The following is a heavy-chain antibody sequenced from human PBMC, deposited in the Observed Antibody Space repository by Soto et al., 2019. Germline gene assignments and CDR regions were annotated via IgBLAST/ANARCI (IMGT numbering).Heavy chain of an antibody. V-gene: IGHV2-5*02. CDR1: GFSLSTSGVG. J-gene: IGHJ4*02. CDR3: ALAHYDFLAGYYGGEYYFDY. D-gene: IGHD3-9*01. CDR2: IYWDDDK. Sequence: QITLKESGPTLVKPTQTLTLTCTFSGFSLSTSGVGVGWIRQPPGKALEWLALIYWDDDKPYSPSLKSRLTITNNTAKNQVVITITNLFSVDTAATSCALAHYDFLAGYYGGEYYFDYWGQGTLVTVSS.